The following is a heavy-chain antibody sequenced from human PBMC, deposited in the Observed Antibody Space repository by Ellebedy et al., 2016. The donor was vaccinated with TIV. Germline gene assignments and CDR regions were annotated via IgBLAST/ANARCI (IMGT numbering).Heavy chain of an antibody. CDR1: GFTFDDHA. Sequence: GGSLRLXCVASGFTFDDHAMHLVRQAPGRCLEWLSGISLNSKRIDYAKSVKGRFTITRDNAMNTVHLHMDGLRVDDTAVYYCAKNKGESMPYYFDFWGQGSLVTVSS. V-gene: IGHV3-9*01. J-gene: IGHJ4*02. D-gene: IGHD3-10*01. CDR3: AKNKGESMPYYFDF. CDR2: ISLNSKRI.